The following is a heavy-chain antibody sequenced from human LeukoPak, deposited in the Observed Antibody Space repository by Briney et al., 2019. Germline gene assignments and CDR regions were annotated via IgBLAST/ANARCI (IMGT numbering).Heavy chain of an antibody. CDR2: IYYSGTT. V-gene: IGHV4-59*01. J-gene: IGHJ4*02. D-gene: IGHD2-15*01. CDR3: ARSILHSGGSCCWYYFDY. Sequence: SETLSLTCTVSGGSISSYCWSWIRQPPGKGLEWIGYIYYSGTTNYNPSLKSRVTISVDTSKNQFSLKLSSVTAADTAVYYCARSILHSGGSCCWYYFDYWGQGTLVTVSS. CDR1: GGSISSYC.